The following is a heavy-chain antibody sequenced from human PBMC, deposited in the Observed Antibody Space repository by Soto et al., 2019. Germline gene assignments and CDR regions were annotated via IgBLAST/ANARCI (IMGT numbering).Heavy chain of an antibody. CDR1: GLTFSIYA. CDR2: MSRTGDNT. D-gene: IGHD3-22*01. J-gene: IGHJ4*02. CDR3: AKDQSNSNPLYYFDF. V-gene: IGHV3-23*01. Sequence: PGGSLRLSCAASGLTFSIYAMTWVRQSPGKGLEWVSSMSRTGDNTYYADSVKGRFTISRDNSKNTLYLQMNSLRAEDTAIYYCAKDQSNSNPLYYFDFWGPGTLVTVS.